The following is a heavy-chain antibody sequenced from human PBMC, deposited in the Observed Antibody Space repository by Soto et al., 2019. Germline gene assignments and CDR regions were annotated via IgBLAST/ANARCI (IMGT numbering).Heavy chain of an antibody. V-gene: IGHV3-23*01. Sequence: PGGSLRLSCAASGFTFSNYAMSWVRQAPGKGLEWVSIISGSGDSPYYADSVKGRFTISRDNSRNTLYLQMNSLRAGDSAKYYYAKGGPGGFSYFAYWGQGTLVPVSS. CDR1: GFTFSNYA. D-gene: IGHD5-12*01. CDR2: ISGSGDSP. CDR3: AKGGPGGFSYFAY. J-gene: IGHJ4*02.